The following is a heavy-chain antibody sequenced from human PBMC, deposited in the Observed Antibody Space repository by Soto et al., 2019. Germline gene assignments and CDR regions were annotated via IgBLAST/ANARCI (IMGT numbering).Heavy chain of an antibody. J-gene: IGHJ6*02. D-gene: IGHD1-26*01. CDR2: ISYDGSNK. CDR1: GFTFSSYG. CDR3: AKSPPTSGSYYVGYYYYGMDV. V-gene: IGHV3-30*18. Sequence: QVQLVESGGGVVQPGRSLRLSCAASGFTFSSYGMHWVRQAPGKGLEWVAVISYDGSNKYYADSVKGRFTISRDNSKNTLYLQMNSLRAEDTAVYYCAKSPPTSGSYYVGYYYYGMDVWGQGTTVTVSS.